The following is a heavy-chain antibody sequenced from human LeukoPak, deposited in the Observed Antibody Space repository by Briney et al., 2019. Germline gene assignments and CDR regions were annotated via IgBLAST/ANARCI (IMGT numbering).Heavy chain of an antibody. CDR1: GFTFSNAW. J-gene: IGHJ4*02. CDR2: IKSKTDGGTT. Sequence: PGGSLRLSCAASGFTFSNAWMSWVRQAPGKGLEWVGRIKSKTDGGTTDYAAPVKGRFTISRDDSKNTLYLQMNSLKTEDTAVYYCTTDPYFPYYDIDYWGQGTLVTVSS. CDR3: TTDPYFPYYDIDY. V-gene: IGHV3-15*01. D-gene: IGHD3-22*01.